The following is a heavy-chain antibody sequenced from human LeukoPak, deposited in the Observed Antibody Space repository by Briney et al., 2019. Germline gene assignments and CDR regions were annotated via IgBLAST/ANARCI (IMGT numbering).Heavy chain of an antibody. V-gene: IGHV1-69*13. D-gene: IGHD3-3*01. Sequence: VASVKVSCKASGGTFSSYAISWVRQAPGQGLEWMGGSIPIFGTANYAQKFQGRVTITADESTSTAYMELSSLRSEDTAVYYCARAWPRVVFGVVTLNWFDPWGQGTLVTVSS. J-gene: IGHJ5*02. CDR1: GGTFSSYA. CDR3: ARAWPRVVFGVVTLNWFDP. CDR2: SIPIFGTA.